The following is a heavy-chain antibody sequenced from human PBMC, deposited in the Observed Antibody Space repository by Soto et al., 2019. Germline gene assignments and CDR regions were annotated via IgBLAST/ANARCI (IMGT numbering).Heavy chain of an antibody. CDR1: GVSLSKAKIG. CDR3: ARHGRGVGARPLDY. V-gene: IGHV2-26*03. J-gene: IGHJ4*02. CDR2: IFPNDEK. D-gene: IGHD1-26*01. Sequence: TATLTVSLTISGVSLSKAKIGVSWIRQPPGKALEWLAHIFPNDEKSYSTSLKSRLTISKDTSKSQVVLTMTNMDPVDTATYYCARHGRGVGARPLDYWGQGTLVTVSS.